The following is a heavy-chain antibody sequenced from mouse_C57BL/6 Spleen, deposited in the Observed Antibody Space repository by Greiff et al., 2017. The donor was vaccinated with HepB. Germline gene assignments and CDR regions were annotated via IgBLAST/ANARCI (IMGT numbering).Heavy chain of an antibody. Sequence: QLKESGPGLVAPSPRLSITCTVSGFSLTSYAISWVRQPPGKGLEWLGVIWTGGGTNYNSALKSRLSISKDNSKSQVFLKMNSLQTDDTARYYCASYDGDGFAYWGQGTLVTVSA. CDR3: ASYDGDGFAY. V-gene: IGHV2-9-1*01. CDR2: IWTGGGT. CDR1: GFSLTSYA. D-gene: IGHD2-3*01. J-gene: IGHJ3*01.